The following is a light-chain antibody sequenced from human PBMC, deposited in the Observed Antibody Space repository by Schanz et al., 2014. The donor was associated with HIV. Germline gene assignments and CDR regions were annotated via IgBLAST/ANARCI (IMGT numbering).Light chain of an antibody. CDR1: NIGGKS. CDR2: YDS. Sequence: SYELTQPPSVSVAPGKTARITCGGNNIGGKSVHWYQQKPGQAPVLVIYYDSDRPSGIPERFSGSNSGNTATLTISRVEAGDEADYYCQVWDSSSDLLWVFGGGTKLTVL. J-gene: IGLJ3*02. CDR3: QVWDSSSDLLWV. V-gene: IGLV3-21*04.